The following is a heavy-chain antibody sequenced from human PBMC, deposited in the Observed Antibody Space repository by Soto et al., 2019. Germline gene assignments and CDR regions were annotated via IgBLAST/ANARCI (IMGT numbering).Heavy chain of an antibody. V-gene: IGHV1-18*01. D-gene: IGHD3-3*01. Sequence: ASVKVSCKASGYTFTSYGISWVRQAPGQGLEWMGWISAYNGNTNYAQKLQGRGTMTTDTSTRADYMELRSLRSDDTAVYYCARDGRMSFGVVITTYYYGMDVWGQGTTVTVSS. J-gene: IGHJ6*02. CDR3: ARDGRMSFGVVITTYYYGMDV. CDR1: GYTFTSYG. CDR2: ISAYNGNT.